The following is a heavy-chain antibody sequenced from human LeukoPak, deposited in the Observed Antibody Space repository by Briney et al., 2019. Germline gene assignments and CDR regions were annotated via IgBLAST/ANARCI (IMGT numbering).Heavy chain of an antibody. J-gene: IGHJ2*01. Sequence: PGGSLRLSCAASGFTFSSYSMNWVRQAPGKGLEWVAVISYDGSDKYYADSVKGRFTISRDNSKNTLYLQMNSLRTEDTAVYYCARRWYFDLWGRGTLVTVSS. V-gene: IGHV3-30*03. CDR1: GFTFSSYS. CDR2: ISYDGSDK. CDR3: ARRWYFDL.